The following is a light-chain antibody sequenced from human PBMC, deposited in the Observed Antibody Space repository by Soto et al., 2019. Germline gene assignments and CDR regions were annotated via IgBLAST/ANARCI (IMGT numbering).Light chain of an antibody. CDR1: QNVDSNY. J-gene: IGKJ1*01. V-gene: IGKV3-20*01. CDR2: AAS. Sequence: EIVLTQSPGTLSLSPGERATLSCRASQNVDSNYLAWYQQKPGQAPRIIIFAASSRATGIPDRFSGSGSGTDFTLTISRLEPEDFAVYYCQQYRTFGQGTKVDI. CDR3: QQYRT.